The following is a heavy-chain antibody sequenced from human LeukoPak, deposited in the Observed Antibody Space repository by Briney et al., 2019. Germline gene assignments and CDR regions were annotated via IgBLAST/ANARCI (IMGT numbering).Heavy chain of an antibody. J-gene: IGHJ4*02. D-gene: IGHD3-10*01. CDR1: GFTFSSYA. V-gene: IGHV3-30*04. CDR2: ISYDGSNK. CDR3: AKGSYGSGSYLAY. Sequence: GGSLRLSCAASGFTFSSYAMHWVRQAPGKGLEWVAVISYDGSNKYYADSVKGRFTISRDNSKNTLYLQMNSLRAEDTAVYYCAKGSYGSGSYLAYWGQGTLVTVSS.